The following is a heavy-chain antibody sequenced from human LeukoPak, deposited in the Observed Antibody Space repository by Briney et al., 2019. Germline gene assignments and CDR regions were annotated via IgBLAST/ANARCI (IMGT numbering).Heavy chain of an antibody. J-gene: IGHJ4*02. Sequence: SETLSLTCTVSGGSISSYYWSWNRRPPGKGLEWIGYIYYSGSTNYNPSLKSRVTISVDTSKNQFSLKLSSVTAADTAVYYCARDSRGSSDYWGQGTLVTVSS. V-gene: IGHV4-59*01. CDR2: IYYSGST. CDR1: GGSISSYY. D-gene: IGHD1-26*01. CDR3: ARDSRGSSDY.